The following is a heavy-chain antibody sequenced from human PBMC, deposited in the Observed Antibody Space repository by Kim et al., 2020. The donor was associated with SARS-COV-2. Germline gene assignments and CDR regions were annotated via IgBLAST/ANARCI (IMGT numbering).Heavy chain of an antibody. J-gene: IGHJ6*02. CDR3: AKVDSPTVTTILVGMDV. CDR1: GFTFSSYA. CDR2: ISGSGGST. D-gene: IGHD4-17*01. V-gene: IGHV3-23*01. Sequence: GGSLRLSCAASGFTFSSYAMSWVRQAPGKGLEWVSAISGSGGSTYYADSVKGRFTISRDNSKNTLYLQMNSLRAEDTAVYYCAKVDSPTVTTILVGMDVWGQGTTVTVSS.